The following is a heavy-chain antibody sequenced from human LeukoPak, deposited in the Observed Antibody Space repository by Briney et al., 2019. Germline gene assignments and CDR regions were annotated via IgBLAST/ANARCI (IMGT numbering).Heavy chain of an antibody. Sequence: SETLSLTCTVSGGSISSYYWSWIRQPPGKGLEWIGYIYTSGSTNYNPSLKSRVTISVDTSKNQFSLKLSSVTAADTAVYYCARLSVDTAMALDYWGQGTLATVSS. J-gene: IGHJ4*02. CDR3: ARLSVDTAMALDY. CDR2: IYTSGST. V-gene: IGHV4-4*09. CDR1: GGSISSYY. D-gene: IGHD5-18*01.